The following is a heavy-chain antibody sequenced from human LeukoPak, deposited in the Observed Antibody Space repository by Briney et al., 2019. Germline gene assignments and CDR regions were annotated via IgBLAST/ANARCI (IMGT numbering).Heavy chain of an antibody. D-gene: IGHD3-10*01. Sequence: ASVKVSCKASRDTFSRYGITWARQAPGQGLEWMGWISGYNDKTNYAQKFQGRVTMTTDISTTTAYMELRSLRSDDTALYYCAIVSLVRGDIGFWFDPWGQGTLVTVSS. CDR3: AIVSLVRGDIGFWFDP. V-gene: IGHV1-18*01. CDR1: RDTFSRYG. CDR2: ISGYNDKT. J-gene: IGHJ5*02.